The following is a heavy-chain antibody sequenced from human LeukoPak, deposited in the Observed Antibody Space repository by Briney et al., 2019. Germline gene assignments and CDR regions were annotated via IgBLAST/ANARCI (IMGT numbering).Heavy chain of an antibody. D-gene: IGHD3-3*01. CDR1: GFTFTTYG. CDR2: IYYDGRNK. J-gene: IGHJ4*02. V-gene: IGHV3-33*08. CDR3: AWSGYYTGDY. Sequence: GRSLRLSCAASGFTFTTYGMHWVRQAPGKGLEWVAFIYYDGRNKFHADSVKGRFTISRDNSKNSLYLQMNSLRAEDTAVYYCAWSGYYTGDYWGQGTLVTVSS.